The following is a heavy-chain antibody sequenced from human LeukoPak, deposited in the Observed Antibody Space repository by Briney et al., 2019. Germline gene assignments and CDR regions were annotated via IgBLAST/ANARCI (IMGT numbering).Heavy chain of an antibody. CDR1: GFTFSSYG. V-gene: IGHV3-30*18. D-gene: IGHD4-23*01. Sequence: GGSLRLSCAASGFTFSSYGMHWVRQAPGKGLEWVAVISYDGSNKYYADSVKGRFTISRDNSKNTLYLQMNSLRAEDTAVYYCAKSPGYGGLDYWGQGTLVTVSS. CDR2: ISYDGSNK. J-gene: IGHJ4*02. CDR3: AKSPGYGGLDY.